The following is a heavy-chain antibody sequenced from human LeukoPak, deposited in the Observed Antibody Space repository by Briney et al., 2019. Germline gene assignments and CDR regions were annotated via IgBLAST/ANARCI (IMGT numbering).Heavy chain of an antibody. CDR2: ISSSSSTI. D-gene: IGHD5-18*01. J-gene: IGHJ4*02. CDR1: GFTVSSNY. V-gene: IGHV3-48*01. Sequence: GGSLRLSCAASGFTVSSNYMSWVRQAPGKGLEWVSYISSSSSTIYYADSVKGRFTISRDNAKNSLYLQMNSLRAEDTAVYYCASLAAMVDYWGQGTLVTVSS. CDR3: ASLAAMVDY.